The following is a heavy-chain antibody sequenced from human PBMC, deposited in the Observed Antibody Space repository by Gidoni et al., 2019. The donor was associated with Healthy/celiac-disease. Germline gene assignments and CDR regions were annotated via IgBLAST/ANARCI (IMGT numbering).Heavy chain of an antibody. CDR3: ARTTYYYDSSGQDLDY. CDR2: IFSNDEK. J-gene: IGHJ4*02. D-gene: IGHD3-22*01. V-gene: IGHV2-26*01. Sequence: QVTLKESGPVLVKPTETLTLTCTVSGFSLSNARMGVSWIRQPPGKALEWLAHIFSNDEKSYSTSLKSRLTISKDTSKSQVVLTMTNMDPVDTATYYCARTTYYYDSSGQDLDYWGQGTLVTVSS. CDR1: GFSLSNARMG.